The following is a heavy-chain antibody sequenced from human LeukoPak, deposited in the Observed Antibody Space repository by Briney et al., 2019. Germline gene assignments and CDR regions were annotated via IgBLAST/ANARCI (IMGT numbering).Heavy chain of an antibody. J-gene: IGHJ4*02. CDR2: ISSSSSYI. V-gene: IGHV3-21*01. D-gene: IGHD6-13*01. Sequence: GGSLRLSCAASGFTFSTYWMTWVRQAPGKGLEWVSSISSSSSYIYYADSVKGRFTISRDNAKSSLYLQMNSLRAEDTAVYYCARSFLSIAAAATDYWGQGTLVTVSS. CDR3: ARSFLSIAAAATDY. CDR1: GFTFSTYW.